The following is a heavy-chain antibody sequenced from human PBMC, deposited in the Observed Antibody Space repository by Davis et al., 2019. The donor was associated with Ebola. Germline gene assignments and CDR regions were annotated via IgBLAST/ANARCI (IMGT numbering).Heavy chain of an antibody. CDR1: GGSISRYY. CDR2: IYYSGST. J-gene: IGHJ4*02. Sequence: SETLSLTCTVSGGSISRYYWSWIRQHPGKGLEWIGYIYYSGSTYYNPSLKSRVTISVDTSKNQFSLKLSSVTAADTAVYYCASGGGVDYWGQGTLVTVSS. V-gene: IGHV4-59*04. CDR3: ASGGGVDY. D-gene: IGHD5-12*01.